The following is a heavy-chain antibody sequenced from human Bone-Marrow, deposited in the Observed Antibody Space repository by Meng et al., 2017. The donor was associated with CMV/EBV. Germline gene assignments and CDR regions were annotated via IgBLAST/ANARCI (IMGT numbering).Heavy chain of an antibody. Sequence: SETLSLTCTVSGGSISSSSYYWGWIRQPPGKGLEWIGSIYYSGSTYYNPSLKSRVTISVDTSKNQFSLKLSSVTAADTPVYYCSRDIVVVPAAFKNWFDPWGQGTLVTVS. V-gene: IGHV4-39*01. D-gene: IGHD2-2*01. J-gene: IGHJ5*02. CDR3: SRDIVVVPAAFKNWFDP. CDR1: GGSISSSSYY. CDR2: IYYSGST.